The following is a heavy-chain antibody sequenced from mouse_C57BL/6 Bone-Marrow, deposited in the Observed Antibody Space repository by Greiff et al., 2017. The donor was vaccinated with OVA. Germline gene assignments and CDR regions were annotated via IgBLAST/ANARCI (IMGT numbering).Heavy chain of an antibody. Sequence: VQLVESGPELVKPGASVKISCKASGYAFSSSWMNWVKQRPGKGLEWIGRIYPGDGDTNYNGKFKGKATLTADKSSSTAYMQLSSLTSEDSAVYFCARSGNYYGYYFDYWGQGTTLTVSS. CDR1: GYAFSSSW. D-gene: IGHD1-1*01. J-gene: IGHJ2*01. V-gene: IGHV1-82*01. CDR2: IYPGDGDT. CDR3: ARSGNYYGYYFDY.